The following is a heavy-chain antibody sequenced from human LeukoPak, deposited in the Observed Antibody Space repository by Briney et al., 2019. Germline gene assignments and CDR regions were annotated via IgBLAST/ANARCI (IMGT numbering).Heavy chain of an antibody. V-gene: IGHV3-64*04. D-gene: IGHD3-10*01. CDR1: GFTFNSYV. CDR3: ARAELAGHDAFDI. J-gene: IGHJ3*02. Sequence: PGGSLRLSCSASGFTFNSYVMHWVRQAPGKGLEYVSAISSNGGSTYYADSVKGRFTISRDNSKNTLYLQMNSLRGEDTAVYYCARAELAGHDAFDIWGQGTVVTVSS. CDR2: ISSNGGST.